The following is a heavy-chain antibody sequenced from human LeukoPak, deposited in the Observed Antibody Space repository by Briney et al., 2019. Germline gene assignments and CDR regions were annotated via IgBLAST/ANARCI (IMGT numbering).Heavy chain of an antibody. CDR3: ASRHSDGYFDY. CDR2: LNWNGDTT. D-gene: IGHD3-22*01. J-gene: IGHJ4*02. V-gene: IGHV3-20*01. Sequence: TGGSLRLSCAASGFTFDEYAMSWVRQLPGKGLEWVSGLNWNGDTTDYADSVRGRFTTSRDNAKNSLYLQMNSLTAEDTAFYHCASRHSDGYFDYWGQGTLVTVSS. CDR1: GFTFDEYA.